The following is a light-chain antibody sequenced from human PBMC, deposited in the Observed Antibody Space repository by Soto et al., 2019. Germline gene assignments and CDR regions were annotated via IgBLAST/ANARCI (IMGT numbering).Light chain of an antibody. CDR2: AAS. Sequence: DIQMTQSPSSLSASVGDRVTISCRASQSISIYLNWYQQKPGKAPNLLLYAASSLQGGVPLRFSGSGSGTDFPLTISSLQLEDFATYFCQQSYTIPITFGQGTRLEIK. J-gene: IGKJ5*01. CDR1: QSISIY. CDR3: QQSYTIPIT. V-gene: IGKV1-39*01.